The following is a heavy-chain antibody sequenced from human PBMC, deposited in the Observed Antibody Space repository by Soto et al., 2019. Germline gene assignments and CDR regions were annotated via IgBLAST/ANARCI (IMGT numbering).Heavy chain of an antibody. Sequence: QVQLVQCGAEVKKPGSSVKVSCKASGGTFNNHAINWVRQAPGQGLEWMGGLIPIFGTSNYAEEFQGRVTSIAAQSTSTAYRELSSLRSEDPAVYYCVRGKMREMATILRAKGFETWGQGTLVTVSS. CDR2: LIPIFGTS. CDR3: VRGKMREMATILRAKGFET. V-gene: IGHV1-69*01. J-gene: IGHJ5*02. D-gene: IGHD3-9*01. CDR1: GGTFNNHA.